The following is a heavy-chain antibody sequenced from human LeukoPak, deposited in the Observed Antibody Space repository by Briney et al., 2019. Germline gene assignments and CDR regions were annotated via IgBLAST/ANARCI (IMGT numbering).Heavy chain of an antibody. V-gene: IGHV3-30*04. D-gene: IGHD6-6*01. CDR2: ISYDGSNK. Sequence: GGSLRLSCAASGFTFSSYAMHWVRQAPGKGLEWVAVISYDGSNKYYADSVKGRFTISRDNSKNTLYLQMNSLRAEDTAVYYCARGTYSSPFYYYYYMDVWGKGTTVTVSS. CDR1: GFTFSSYA. J-gene: IGHJ6*03. CDR3: ARGTYSSPFYYYYYMDV.